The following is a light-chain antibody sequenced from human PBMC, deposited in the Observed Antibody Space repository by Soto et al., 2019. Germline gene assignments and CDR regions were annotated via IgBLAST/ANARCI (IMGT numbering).Light chain of an antibody. Sequence: QSALTQPASVSGSAGQSITISCSGTMRDVGAYNLVSWYQQHPGTAPKLIIYEVRNRPSGISSRCSGSRSGNTASLTISGRQPEDEGAYYYSAYTARSTLVFGGGTKLTVL. CDR1: MRDVGAYNL. CDR3: SAYTARSTLV. V-gene: IGLV2-14*01. J-gene: IGLJ3*02. CDR2: EVR.